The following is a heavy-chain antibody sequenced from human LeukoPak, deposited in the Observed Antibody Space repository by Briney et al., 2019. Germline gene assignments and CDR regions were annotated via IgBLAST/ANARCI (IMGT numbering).Heavy chain of an antibody. Sequence: PSETLSLTCAVSGGSISSSNWWSWVRQPPGNGLEWIGEINHSGSTNYNPSLKSRVTISVDTSKNQFSLKLSSVTAADTAVYYCARLGGSSSFDYWGQGTLVTVSS. V-gene: IGHV4-4*02. CDR3: ARLGGSSSFDY. CDR1: GGSISSSNW. D-gene: IGHD6-13*01. CDR2: INHSGST. J-gene: IGHJ4*02.